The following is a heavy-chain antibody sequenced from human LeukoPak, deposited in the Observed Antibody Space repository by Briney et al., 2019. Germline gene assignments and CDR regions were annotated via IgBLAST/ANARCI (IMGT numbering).Heavy chain of an antibody. J-gene: IGHJ4*02. CDR2: IYYSGST. Sequence: PSETLSLTCAVYGGSFSGYYWSWIRQPPGKGLEWIGSIYYSGSTYYNPSLKSRVTISVDTSKNQFSLKLSSVTAADTAVYYCARVTSGYSYGHFDYWGQGTLVTVSS. CDR3: ARVTSGYSYGHFDY. CDR1: GGSFSGYY. D-gene: IGHD5-18*01. V-gene: IGHV4-34*01.